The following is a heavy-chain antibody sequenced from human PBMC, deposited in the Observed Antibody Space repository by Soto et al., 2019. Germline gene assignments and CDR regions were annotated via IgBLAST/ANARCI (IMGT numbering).Heavy chain of an antibody. Sequence: QVHLVESGGGVVQPGTSLRLSCAASGFTFSSYAMHLVRQAPGKGGLQWVAVISFDGSNKDLADSVKGRFTISRDNSKNTLYLQMNSLRVEDTSVYYCARVNRGGDGAFDYWGQGTLVTVSS. CDR2: ISFDGSNK. CDR3: ARVNRGGDGAFDY. CDR1: GFTFSSYA. V-gene: IGHV3-30*01. D-gene: IGHD2-21*01. J-gene: IGHJ4*02.